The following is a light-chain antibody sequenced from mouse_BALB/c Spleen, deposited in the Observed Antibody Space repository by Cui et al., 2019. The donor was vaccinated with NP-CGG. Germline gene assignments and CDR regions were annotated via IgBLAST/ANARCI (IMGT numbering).Light chain of an antibody. Sequence: AVVTHETALTTSPGETVTLTCRSRTGAVTTSNYANWVQEKPDHLFTGLIGGTNNRAPGVPARFSGSLIGDKAALTITGAQTEDEAIYFCALWYSNHWVFGGGTKLTVL. CDR1: TGAVTTSNY. J-gene: IGLJ1*01. V-gene: IGLV1*01. CDR2: GTN. CDR3: ALWYSNHWV.